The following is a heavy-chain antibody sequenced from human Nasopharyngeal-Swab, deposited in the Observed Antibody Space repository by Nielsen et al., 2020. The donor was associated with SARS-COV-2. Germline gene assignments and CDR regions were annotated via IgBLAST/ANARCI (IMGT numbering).Heavy chain of an antibody. CDR3: ARDRLTSQYYYDSSGYGY. J-gene: IGHJ4*02. D-gene: IGHD3-22*01. CDR1: GYTFTSYG. Sequence: ASVKVSCKASGYTFTSYGISWVRQAPGQGLEWMGWISAYSGNTNYAQKLQGRVTMTTDTSTSTAYMELRSLRSDDTAVYYCARDRLTSQYYYDSSGYGYWGQGTRVTVSS. CDR2: ISAYSGNT. V-gene: IGHV1-18*01.